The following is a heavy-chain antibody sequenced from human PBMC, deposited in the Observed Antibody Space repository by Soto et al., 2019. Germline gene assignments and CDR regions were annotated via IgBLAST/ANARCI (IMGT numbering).Heavy chain of an antibody. J-gene: IGHJ3*02. CDR2: IIPILGIA. D-gene: IGHD2-21*01. Sequence: QVQLVQSGAEVKKPGSSVKVSCKASGGTFSSYTISWVRQAPGQGLEWMGRIIPILGIANHAQKFQGRVTITADKSTSTAYMELSSLRSEDTAVYYCARLFSGEKVDIWGQGTMVTVSS. CDR3: ARLFSGEKVDI. V-gene: IGHV1-69*02. CDR1: GGTFSSYT.